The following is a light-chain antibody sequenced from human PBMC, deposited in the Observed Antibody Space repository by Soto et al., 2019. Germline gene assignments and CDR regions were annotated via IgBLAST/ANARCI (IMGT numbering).Light chain of an antibody. CDR1: SSDVGGYNY. J-gene: IGLJ2*01. Sequence: QSALTQPHSASGSPGQSVTISCTGTSSDVGGYNYVSWYQQHPGKAPKVMIYEVSKRPSGVPDRFSGSKSGNTASLTVSGLQAEDEADYYCISYAGSNLVFGGGTKLTVL. CDR3: ISYAGSNLV. V-gene: IGLV2-8*01. CDR2: EVS.